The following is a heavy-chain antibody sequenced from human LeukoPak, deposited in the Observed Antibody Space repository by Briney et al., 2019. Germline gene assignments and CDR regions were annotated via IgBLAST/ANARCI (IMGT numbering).Heavy chain of an antibody. J-gene: IGHJ4*02. CDR2: INGGGGST. CDR3: VKGPLVRLDY. V-gene: IGHV3-23*01. CDR1: GFTFSSYA. D-gene: IGHD6-13*01. Sequence: GGSLRLSCAASGFTFSSYAMHWVRQAPGKGLEWVSAINGGGGSTYYADSVKGRFTISRDNSKNTLFLQMNSLRVEDTAVYYCVKGPLVRLDYWGQGTLVTVSS.